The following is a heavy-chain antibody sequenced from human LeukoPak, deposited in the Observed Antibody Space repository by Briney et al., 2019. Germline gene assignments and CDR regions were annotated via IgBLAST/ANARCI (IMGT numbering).Heavy chain of an antibody. V-gene: IGHV1-2*02. CDR3: ARLVGLSTTASY. Sequence: ASLKVSCKASGYTFIGYYLHWVRQAPGQRLEWMGWINPTSGGTNYAQKFQDRVTMTRDTSINTAYMELSRLTSDDTAVYYCARLVGLSTTASYWGQGTLVIVSS. CDR1: GYTFIGYY. D-gene: IGHD5/OR15-5a*01. J-gene: IGHJ4*02. CDR2: INPTSGGT.